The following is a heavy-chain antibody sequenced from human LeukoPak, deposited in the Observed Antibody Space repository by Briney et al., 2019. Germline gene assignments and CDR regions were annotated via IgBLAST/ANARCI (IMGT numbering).Heavy chain of an antibody. CDR1: GYTFTSYG. Sequence: ASVKVSCKASGYTFTSYGISWVRQAPGQGLEWMGWISAYNGNTNYAQKLQGRVTMTTDASTSTAYMELRSLRSDGTAVYYCARYDTMTPHSYYYGMDVWGQGTTVTVSS. D-gene: IGHD3-22*01. CDR2: ISAYNGNT. CDR3: ARYDTMTPHSYYYGMDV. V-gene: IGHV1-18*01. J-gene: IGHJ6*02.